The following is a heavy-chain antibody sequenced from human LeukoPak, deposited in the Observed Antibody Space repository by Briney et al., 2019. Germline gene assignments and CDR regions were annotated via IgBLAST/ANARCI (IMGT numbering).Heavy chain of an antibody. CDR1: GFIFSRYG. V-gene: IGHV3-23*01. J-gene: IGHJ4*02. CDR2: ISGSGGTT. D-gene: IGHD3-22*01. Sequence: GGSLRLSCAASGFIFSRYGMSWVRQAPGKGLEWVSAISGSGGTTYYADSVKGRFTVSRDNSKNTVYLQITSVRAEDTGVYYCAKDHLPGIVVVDRDYWGQGTLVTVSS. CDR3: AKDHLPGIVVVDRDY.